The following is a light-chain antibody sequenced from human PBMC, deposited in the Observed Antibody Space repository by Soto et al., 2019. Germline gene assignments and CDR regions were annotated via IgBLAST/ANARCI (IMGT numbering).Light chain of an antibody. CDR2: GAS. CDR3: QQYNNGPPET. Sequence: EIVMTQSPATLSVSPGDRATLSCRASQSVSSNLAWYQQKPGQAPRLLIYGASTRATGIPARFSGSGSGTEFTLTISSLQSEDFAVYYCQQYNNGPPETFGQGTKVEIK. J-gene: IGKJ1*01. V-gene: IGKV3-15*01. CDR1: QSVSSN.